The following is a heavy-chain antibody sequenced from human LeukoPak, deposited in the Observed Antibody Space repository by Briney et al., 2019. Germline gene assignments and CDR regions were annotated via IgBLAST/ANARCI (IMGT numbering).Heavy chain of an antibody. Sequence: GSSVKVSCKASGDNFSSYVITWVRQAPGQGLEWMGRIIPTLDVANFAQKFKGRVTITADKSTSTAHLELSSLRSEDTAVYYCTREGVYSPDPTSYHRLPFDFWGEGTVVIVSS. CDR2: IIPTLDVA. V-gene: IGHV1-69*04. J-gene: IGHJ3*01. D-gene: IGHD3-16*02. CDR3: TREGVYSPDPTSYHRLPFDF. CDR1: GDNFSSYV.